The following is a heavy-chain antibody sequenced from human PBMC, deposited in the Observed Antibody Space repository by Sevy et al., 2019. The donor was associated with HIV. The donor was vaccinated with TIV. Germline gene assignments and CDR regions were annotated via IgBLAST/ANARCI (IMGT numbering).Heavy chain of an antibody. Sequence: GGSLRLSCGASGFTFSRYSMNWVRQAPGKGLEWVSSISSGNSYIYYADSVKGRFTISRDNAKNSLYLHMNSLRAEDTAVYYCARGSGAVVAGNYFDYSGQGILVTVSS. D-gene: IGHD6-19*01. V-gene: IGHV3-21*01. CDR3: ARGSGAVVAGNYFDY. CDR2: ISSGNSYI. CDR1: GFTFSRYS. J-gene: IGHJ4*02.